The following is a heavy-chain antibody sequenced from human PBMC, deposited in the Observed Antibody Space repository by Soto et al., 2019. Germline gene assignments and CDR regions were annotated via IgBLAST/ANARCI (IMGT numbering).Heavy chain of an antibody. J-gene: IGHJ4*02. CDR3: ARRWGPGFDY. CDR2: IYYSGST. CDR1: GGSISSYY. Sequence: SETLSLTCTVSGGSISSYYWSWIRQPPGKGLEWIGDIYYSGSTNYNPSLKSRVTISVDKSKNQFSLKLSSVTAADTAVYYCARRWGPGFDYWGQGTLVTVSS. V-gene: IGHV4-59*08. D-gene: IGHD7-27*01.